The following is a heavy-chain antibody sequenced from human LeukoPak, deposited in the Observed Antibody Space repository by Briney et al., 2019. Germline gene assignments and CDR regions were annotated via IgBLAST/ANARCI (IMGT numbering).Heavy chain of an antibody. CDR2: ITWNSDTI. Sequence: GGSLRLSCAASAFTFDDYVMHWVRQAPGKGLEWVSGITWNSDTIAYADSVKGRFTISRDNTKNSLYLQMNSLRAEDTALYYCARVGVAYYDFWSGYLSYYYYMDVWGKGTTVTVSS. CDR1: AFTFDDYV. J-gene: IGHJ6*03. V-gene: IGHV3-9*01. CDR3: ARVGVAYYDFWSGYLSYYYYMDV. D-gene: IGHD3-3*01.